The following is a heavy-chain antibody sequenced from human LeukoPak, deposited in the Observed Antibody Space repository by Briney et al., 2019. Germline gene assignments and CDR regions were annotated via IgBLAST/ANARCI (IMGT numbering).Heavy chain of an antibody. V-gene: IGHV3-48*03. CDR3: ARVRLPYYYGSGSYD. D-gene: IGHD3-10*01. CDR2: ISSSGSTI. J-gene: IGHJ4*02. Sequence: GSLRLSCAASGFTFSSYEMNWVRQAPGKGLEWVSYISSSGSTIYYADSVKGRFTISRDNAKNSLYLQMNSLRAEDTAVYYCARVRLPYYYGSGSYDWGQGTLVTVSS. CDR1: GFTFSSYE.